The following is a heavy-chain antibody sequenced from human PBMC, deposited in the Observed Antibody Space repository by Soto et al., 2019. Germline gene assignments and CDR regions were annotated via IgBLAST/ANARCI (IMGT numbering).Heavy chain of an antibody. Sequence: EVQLVESGGGLVQPGGSLRLSCAASGFTFSSYSMNWVRQAPGKGLEWVSYISSSSSTIYYADSVTGRFTISRDNAKNSLYLQMNSLRAEDTAVYYCARHPERIAEIGWFAPWGQGTLVTVSS. CDR1: GFTFSSYS. J-gene: IGHJ5*02. V-gene: IGHV3-48*01. D-gene: IGHD6-13*01. CDR2: ISSSSSTI. CDR3: ARHPERIAEIGWFAP.